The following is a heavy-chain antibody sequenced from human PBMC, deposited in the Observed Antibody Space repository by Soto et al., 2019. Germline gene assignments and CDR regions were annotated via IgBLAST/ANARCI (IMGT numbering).Heavy chain of an antibody. Sequence: ASVKVSCKASGYTFTSYYMHWVRQAPGQGLEWMGIINPSGGSTSYAQKFQGRVTMTRDTSTSTVYMELSSLRSEDTAVYYCARSPEYYSSGWYDFDYWGQGTLVTVSS. V-gene: IGHV1-46*03. CDR1: GYTFTSYY. CDR3: ARSPEYYSSGWYDFDY. J-gene: IGHJ4*02. D-gene: IGHD6-19*01. CDR2: INPSGGST.